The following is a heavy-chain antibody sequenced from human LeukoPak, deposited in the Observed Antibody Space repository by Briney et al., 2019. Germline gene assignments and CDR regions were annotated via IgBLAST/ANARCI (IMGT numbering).Heavy chain of an antibody. CDR2: INHSGST. D-gene: IGHD2-15*01. V-gene: IGHV4-34*01. CDR1: GGSFSGYD. Sequence: SETLSLTCAVYGGSFSGYDWSWIRQPPGKGLEWIGEINHSGSTNYNPSLKSRVTISIDTSKSQFSLKLSSVTAAGTAVYYCARDPRYCSGGSCYDWFDPWGQGTLVTVSS. CDR3: ARDPRYCSGGSCYDWFDP. J-gene: IGHJ5*02.